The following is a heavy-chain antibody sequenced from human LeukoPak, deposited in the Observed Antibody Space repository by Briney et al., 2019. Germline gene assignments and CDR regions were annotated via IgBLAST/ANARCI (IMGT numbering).Heavy chain of an antibody. V-gene: IGHV1-2*02. CDR1: GYXFTGYY. Sequence: ASVKVSCKSSGYXFTGYYLHWVRQAPGQGLEWMGWINPNSGATNYAQKFQGRVTMTRDTSISTAYMELSRLISDDTAVYHCARGGRGYSYGELDYWGQGTLVTVSS. D-gene: IGHD5-18*01. CDR2: INPNSGAT. CDR3: ARGGRGYSYGELDY. J-gene: IGHJ4*02.